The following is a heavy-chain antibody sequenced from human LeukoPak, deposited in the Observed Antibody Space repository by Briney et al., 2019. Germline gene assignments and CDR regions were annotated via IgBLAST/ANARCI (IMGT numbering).Heavy chain of an antibody. D-gene: IGHD4-23*01. Sequence: GGSLRLSCAASGFTSSSYAMSWVRQAPGKGLEWVSAISGSGGSTYYADSVKGRFTISRDNSKNTLYLQMNSLRAEDTAVYYCAKLDVGSTTVGDYWGQGTLVTVSS. V-gene: IGHV3-23*01. CDR2: ISGSGGST. CDR3: AKLDVGSTTVGDY. CDR1: GFTSSSYA. J-gene: IGHJ4*02.